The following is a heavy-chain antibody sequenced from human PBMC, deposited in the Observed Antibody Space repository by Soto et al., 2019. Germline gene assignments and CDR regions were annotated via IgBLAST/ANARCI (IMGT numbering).Heavy chain of an antibody. CDR1: GFTVSSNY. CDR3: ARSDRSGFGELLSLCMDV. Sequence: EVQLVESGGGLIQPGGSLRLSCAASGFTVSSNYMSWVRQAPGKGLEWVSVIYSGGSTYYADSVKGRFTISRDNSKNTLYLQMNSLRAQDTAVYYCARSDRSGFGELLSLCMDVWGQGTTVTVSS. D-gene: IGHD3-10*01. J-gene: IGHJ6*02. CDR2: IYSGGST. V-gene: IGHV3-53*01.